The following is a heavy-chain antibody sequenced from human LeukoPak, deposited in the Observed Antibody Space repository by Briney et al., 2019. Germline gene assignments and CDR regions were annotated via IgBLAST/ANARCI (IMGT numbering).Heavy chain of an antibody. CDR1: GGTFSSYA. CDR2: IIPIFGTA. J-gene: IGHJ6*03. Sequence: SVKVSCKASGGTFSSYAISWVRQAPGQGLEWMGGIIPIFGTANYAQKFQGRVTITADESTSTAYMELSSLRSEDTAVYYCARADIVVVPAAMRGEVGYYYYYMDVWGKGTTVTASS. D-gene: IGHD2-2*01. V-gene: IGHV1-69*13. CDR3: ARADIVVVPAAMRGEVGYYYYYMDV.